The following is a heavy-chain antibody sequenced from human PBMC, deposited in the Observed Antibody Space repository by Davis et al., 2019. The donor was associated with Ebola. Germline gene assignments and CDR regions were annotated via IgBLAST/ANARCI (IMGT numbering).Heavy chain of an antibody. CDR1: GGSFSGYY. J-gene: IGHJ6*04. CDR3: ARDVINVVGASRGIYYGLDV. V-gene: IGHV3-11*01. Sequence: PSETLSLTCAVYGGSFSGYYWSWIRQPPGKGLEWLSYISSSGSSMNYADSVKGRFTISRDNAKNSLYLQMNSLRAEDTAVYYCARDVINVVGASRGIYYGLDVWGKGTTVTVSS. D-gene: IGHD1-26*01. CDR2: ISSSGSSM.